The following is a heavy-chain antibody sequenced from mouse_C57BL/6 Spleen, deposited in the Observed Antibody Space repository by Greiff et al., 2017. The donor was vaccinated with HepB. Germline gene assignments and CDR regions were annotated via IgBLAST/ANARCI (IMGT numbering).Heavy chain of an antibody. Sequence: VQLQQSGPELVKPGASVKISCKASGYAFSSSWMNWVKQRPGKGLEWIGRIYPGDGDTNYNGKFKGKATLTADKSSSTAYMQLSSLTSEDSAVYFCAPELLDYWGQGTTLTVSS. D-gene: IGHD4-1*01. CDR1: GYAFSSSW. J-gene: IGHJ2*01. V-gene: IGHV1-82*01. CDR3: APELLDY. CDR2: IYPGDGDT.